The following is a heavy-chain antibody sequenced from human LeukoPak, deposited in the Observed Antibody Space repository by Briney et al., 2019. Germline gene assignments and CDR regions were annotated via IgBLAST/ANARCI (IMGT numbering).Heavy chain of an antibody. CDR1: GGSISSSSYY. D-gene: IGHD6-13*01. Sequence: PSETLYLTCTVSGGSISSSSYYWGWIRQPPGKGLEGIGSIYYSGSTYYNPSLKSRVTISVDTSKNQFSLKLSSVTAADTAVYYCARVGQQLVNPLAKDYYYYYMDVWGKGTTVTVSS. J-gene: IGHJ6*03. V-gene: IGHV4-39*01. CDR2: IYYSGST. CDR3: ARVGQQLVNPLAKDYYYYYMDV.